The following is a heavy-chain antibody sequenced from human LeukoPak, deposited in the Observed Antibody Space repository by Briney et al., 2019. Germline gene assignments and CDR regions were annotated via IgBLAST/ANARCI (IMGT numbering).Heavy chain of an antibody. V-gene: IGHV4-59*08. CDR3: AQRRYYGSGSYSNDAFDI. Sequence: SETLSLTCTVSGGSISSYYWSWIRQPPGKGLEWIGYIYYSGSTNYNPSLKSRVTISVDTSKNQFSLKLSSVTAADTAVYYCAQRRYYGSGSYSNDAFDIWGQGTMVTVSS. CDR1: GGSISSYY. D-gene: IGHD3-10*01. J-gene: IGHJ3*02. CDR2: IYYSGST.